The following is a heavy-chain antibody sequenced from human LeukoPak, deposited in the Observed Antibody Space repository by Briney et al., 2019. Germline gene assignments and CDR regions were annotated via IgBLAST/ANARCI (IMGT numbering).Heavy chain of an antibody. J-gene: IGHJ4*02. CDR3: AKDRSYDFWSGYSGVGDY. D-gene: IGHD3-3*01. Sequence: GGSLRVSCAASGFTFSSYAMNWVRQAPGKGLEWVSAISGSGSSTYYADSVKGRFTISRDNSKNTQYLQMNSLRAEDTAVYYCAKDRSYDFWSGYSGVGDYWGQGTLVTVSS. CDR2: ISGSGSST. V-gene: IGHV3-23*01. CDR1: GFTFSSYA.